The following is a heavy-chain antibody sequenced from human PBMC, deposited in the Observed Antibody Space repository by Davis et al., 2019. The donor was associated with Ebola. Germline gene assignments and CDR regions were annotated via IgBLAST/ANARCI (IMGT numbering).Heavy chain of an antibody. V-gene: IGHV3-30*02. CDR2: IRYDGSSK. CDR3: AKSSASFGGVIVVPPNYYYGLDV. Sequence: PGGSLRLSCAASGFTFSSYGIHWVRQAPGKGLKWAAFIRYDGSSKYYADSVKGRFTISRDNSKNTLFLQMNNLRAEDTAVYYCAKSSASFGGVIVVPPNYYYGLDVWGQGTTVTVSS. J-gene: IGHJ6*02. CDR1: GFTFSSYG. D-gene: IGHD3-16*02.